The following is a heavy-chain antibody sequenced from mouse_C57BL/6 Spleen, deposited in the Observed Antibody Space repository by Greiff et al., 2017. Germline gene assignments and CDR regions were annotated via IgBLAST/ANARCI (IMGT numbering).Heavy chain of an antibody. J-gene: IGHJ2*01. V-gene: IGHV1-59*01. CDR2: IDPSDSYT. CDR1: GYTFTSYW. Sequence: QVQLQQSGAELVRPGTSVKLSCKASGYTFTSYWMHWVKQRPGQGLEWIGVIDPSDSYTNYNQKFKGKATLTVDTSSSTAYMQLSSLTSEDSAVYYCARQLRLRSYCFDYWGQGTTRTVSS. CDR3: ARQLRLRSYCFDY. D-gene: IGHD3-2*02.